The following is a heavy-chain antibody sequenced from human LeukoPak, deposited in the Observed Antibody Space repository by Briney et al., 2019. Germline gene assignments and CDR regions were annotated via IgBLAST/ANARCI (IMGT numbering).Heavy chain of an antibody. J-gene: IGHJ6*02. V-gene: IGHV3-53*01. D-gene: IGHD2-15*01. CDR2: IYSGGKT. CDR1: GFTVGNNY. Sequence: GGSLRLSCAASGFTVGNNYMRWLRQAQGKGLEWVSLIYSGGKTYYADSVKGRFIISRDNSKNTLYLQMNSLRAEDTAVYYCAREYCSDGTCYYYYGMDVWGHGTTVTVSS. CDR3: AREYCSDGTCYYYYGMDV.